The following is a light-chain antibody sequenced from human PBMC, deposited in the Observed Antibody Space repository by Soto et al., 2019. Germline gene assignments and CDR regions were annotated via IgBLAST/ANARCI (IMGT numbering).Light chain of an antibody. V-gene: IGKV1-5*03. CDR1: QSISSW. CDR3: QQYNSYPMYT. Sequence: DIQMTQSPSTLSASVGDRVTITCRASQSISSWLAWYQQKPGKAPKLLIYKASSLESGVPSRFSGSGSGTEFTLPISSLQPDDVATYYCQQYNSYPMYTFGQGTKLEIK. CDR2: KAS. J-gene: IGKJ2*01.